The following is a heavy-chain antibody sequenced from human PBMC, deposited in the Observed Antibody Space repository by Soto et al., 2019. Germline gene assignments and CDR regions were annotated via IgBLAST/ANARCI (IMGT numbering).Heavy chain of an antibody. CDR2: IIPIVGIV. CDR3: ATITSGSYGGDY. J-gene: IGHJ4*02. V-gene: IGHV1-69*02. Sequence: QVQLVQSGAEVKKPGSSVKVSCKASGGTFSTYTVTWVRQAPGQGLEWMGRIIPIVGIVNYAPKFQGRVTITADKSTSIAYMELSSLRSEDTAVYYCATITSGSYGGDYWGQGTLVSVSS. D-gene: IGHD1-26*01. CDR1: GGTFSTYT.